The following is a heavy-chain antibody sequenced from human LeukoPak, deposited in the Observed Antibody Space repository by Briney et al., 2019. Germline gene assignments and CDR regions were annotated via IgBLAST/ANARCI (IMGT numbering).Heavy chain of an antibody. D-gene: IGHD3-10*01. J-gene: IGHJ4*02. CDR3: EKDLGRKGINMVRGGIKAPDY. Sequence: GGPLSFSCAASGCTISSYARHWVRKAPGKGLERVAVISYDGSNKYYADFVKGRFTTSKDNSKNTLHLQMSLLRAEDTAVYYCEKDLGRKGINMVRGGIKAPDYWGQGTLVTVSS. V-gene: IGHV3-30*04. CDR1: GCTISSYA. CDR2: ISYDGSNK.